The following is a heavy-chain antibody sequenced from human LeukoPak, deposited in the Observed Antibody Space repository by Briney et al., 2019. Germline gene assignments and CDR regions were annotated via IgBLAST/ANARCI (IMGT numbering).Heavy chain of an antibody. CDR3: ARGGVAVVGTTDYYFDF. V-gene: IGHV3-48*03. D-gene: IGHD6-19*01. Sequence: DSVRGRFTISRDNAKNSLYLQLNSLRVEDTAVYYCARGGVAVVGTTDYYFDFWGQGTLVTVSS. J-gene: IGHJ4*02.